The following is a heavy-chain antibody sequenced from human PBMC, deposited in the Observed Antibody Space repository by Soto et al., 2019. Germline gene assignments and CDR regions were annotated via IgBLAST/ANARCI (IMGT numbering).Heavy chain of an antibody. CDR1: GSTLTSYG. J-gene: IGHJ6*03. Sequence: ASGKVSCKPSGSTLTSYGIIWVRQAPGKGLEWMGWISPDSGNTGYAQKFQGRVTMTRNTSISTAYMELSSLRSEDTAVYYCARPGSDYGDYDAPFAFYYYYMDVWGKGTTVTVSS. CDR2: ISPDSGNT. D-gene: IGHD4-17*01. CDR3: ARPGSDYGDYDAPFAFYYYYMDV. V-gene: IGHV1-8*01.